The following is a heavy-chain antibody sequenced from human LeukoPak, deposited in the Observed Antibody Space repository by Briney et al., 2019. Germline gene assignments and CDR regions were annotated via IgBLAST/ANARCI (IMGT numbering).Heavy chain of an antibody. Sequence: GGSLRLSCAASGFTFSSYAMSWVRQAPGKGLEWVSAISGSGGSTYYADSVKGRFTISRDNSKNTLYLRMNSLRAEDTAVYYCAKVGRVELFRLTDYWGQGTLVTVSS. V-gene: IGHV3-23*01. J-gene: IGHJ4*02. D-gene: IGHD1-26*01. CDR1: GFTFSSYA. CDR3: AKVGRVELFRLTDY. CDR2: ISGSGGST.